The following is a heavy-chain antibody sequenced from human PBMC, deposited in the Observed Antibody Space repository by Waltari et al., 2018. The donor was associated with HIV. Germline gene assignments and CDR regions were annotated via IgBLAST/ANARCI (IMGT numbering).Heavy chain of an antibody. D-gene: IGHD6-19*01. CDR1: GFTFRSDS. CDR2: ISRSGNTK. Sequence: EVQLVESGGGLVQPGGALSLSCAASGFTFRSDSVNWVRQAPGKGLEWVSYISRSGNTKYYADSVKGRFTIFRDNAKNSLYLQMNSLRDEDTAVYYCARDPEWLVEGGDYWGQGTLVTVSS. V-gene: IGHV3-48*02. CDR3: ARDPEWLVEGGDY. J-gene: IGHJ4*02.